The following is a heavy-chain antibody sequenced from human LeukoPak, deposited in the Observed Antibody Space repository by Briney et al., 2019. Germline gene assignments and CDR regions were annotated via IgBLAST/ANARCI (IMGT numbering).Heavy chain of an antibody. CDR2: ISYDGSNK. Sequence: GGSLRLSCAASGFTFSSYGMHWVRQATGKGLEWVAVISYDGSNKYYADSVKGRFTISRDNSKNTLYLQMNSLRAEDTAVYYCAKDLEDSSGYPWGYFDYWGRGTLVTVSS. J-gene: IGHJ4*02. V-gene: IGHV3-30*18. D-gene: IGHD3-22*01. CDR1: GFTFSSYG. CDR3: AKDLEDSSGYPWGYFDY.